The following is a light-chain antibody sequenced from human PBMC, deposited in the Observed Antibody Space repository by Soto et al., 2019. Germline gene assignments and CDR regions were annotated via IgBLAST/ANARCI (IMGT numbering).Light chain of an antibody. Sequence: EPVLTQSPGTLSLSPGERATLSCRTSQSVSASQLAWYQQKPGRAPRLLIYGISKRAAGIPDRFTGSGSGTDFTLTISRLEPEDFALYYCQQYHTSPLPFGQGTKVDI. V-gene: IGKV3-20*01. CDR3: QQYHTSPLP. J-gene: IGKJ1*01. CDR1: QSVSASQ. CDR2: GIS.